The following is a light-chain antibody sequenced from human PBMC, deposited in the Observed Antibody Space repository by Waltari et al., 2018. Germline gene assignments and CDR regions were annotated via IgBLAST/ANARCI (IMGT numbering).Light chain of an antibody. CDR1: QAVTADY. J-gene: IGKJ1*01. CDR2: RAS. V-gene: IGKV3-20*01. Sequence: EIVLTQSPDTLSLSPGETATLSCRASQAVTADYLAWYQQKPGQAPRLLIYRASSRATGIPDRFSVSGSGTDFTLTISRLEPEDFAVYYCQQYGSSLRTFGQGTKVEI. CDR3: QQYGSSLRT.